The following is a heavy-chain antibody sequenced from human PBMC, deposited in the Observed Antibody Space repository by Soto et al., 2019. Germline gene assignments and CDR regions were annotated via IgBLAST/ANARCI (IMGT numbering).Heavy chain of an antibody. CDR1: GGSISSGDYY. V-gene: IGHV4-30-4*01. CDR2: IYYSGST. D-gene: IGHD2-2*02. J-gene: IGHJ4*02. Sequence: SETLSLTCTVSGGSISSGDYYWSWILQPPGKGLEWIGYIYYSGSTYYKPSLKSRVTISVDTSKNQFSLKLSSVTAADTAVYYCARGAYGSRTSGYTRPFDYWGQGTLVTVSS. CDR3: ARGAYGSRTSGYTRPFDY.